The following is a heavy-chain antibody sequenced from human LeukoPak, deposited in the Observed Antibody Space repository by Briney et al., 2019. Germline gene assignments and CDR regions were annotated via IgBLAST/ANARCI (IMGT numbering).Heavy chain of an antibody. CDR1: GGSISSGGYY. D-gene: IGHD3-10*01. CDR3: AGPFGEKAFGAFDI. Sequence: SETLSLTCTVSGGSISSGGYYWSWIRQHPGKGLEWIGYIYYSGSTYYNPSLKSRVTISVDTSKNQFSLKLSSVTAADTAVYYCAGPFGEKAFGAFDIWGQGTMVTVSS. J-gene: IGHJ3*02. V-gene: IGHV4-31*03. CDR2: IYYSGST.